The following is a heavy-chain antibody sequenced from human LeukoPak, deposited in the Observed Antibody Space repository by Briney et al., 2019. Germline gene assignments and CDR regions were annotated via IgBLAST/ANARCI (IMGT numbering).Heavy chain of an antibody. J-gene: IGHJ6*03. CDR3: ARRVEDCSSTSCYSHYMDV. Sequence: KSSETLSLTCAVYGGSFSGYYWSWIRQSPGKGLEWIGFIYYSGSTYYNPSLKSRITISVDTSKNQFSLKLSSVTAADTAVYYCARRVEDCSSTSCYSHYMDVWGKGTTVTVSS. V-gene: IGHV4-34*10. D-gene: IGHD2-2*01. CDR2: IYYSGST. CDR1: GGSFSGYY.